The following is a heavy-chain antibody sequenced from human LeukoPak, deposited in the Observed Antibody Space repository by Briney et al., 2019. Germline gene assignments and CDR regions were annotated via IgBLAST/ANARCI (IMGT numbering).Heavy chain of an antibody. CDR1: GYSISSGYY. V-gene: IGHV4-38-2*02. D-gene: IGHD4-17*01. CDR3: ARDVKVTNPPGY. CDR2: IYHSGGT. Sequence: SETLSLTCTVSGYSISSGYYWGWIRPPPGKGLEWIGSIYHSGGTYYNPSLKSRVTISVDTSKNQFSLKLSSVTAADTAVYYCARDVKVTNPPGYWGQGTLVTVSS. J-gene: IGHJ4*02.